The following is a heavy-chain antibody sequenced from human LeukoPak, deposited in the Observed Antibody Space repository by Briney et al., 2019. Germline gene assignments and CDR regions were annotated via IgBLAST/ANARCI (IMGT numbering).Heavy chain of an antibody. CDR1: EFIFSSYS. CDR2: ISSTASSI. D-gene: IGHD4-23*01. V-gene: IGHV3-48*04. Sequence: PGGSLRLSCAASEFIFSSYSMSWVRQARGKGLEWVSYISSTASSIYCADSVKGRFTISRDNAKNSLYLQMNSLRAEDTAVYYCARDVTYHGGDWFDPWGQGTLVTVSS. J-gene: IGHJ5*02. CDR3: ARDVTYHGGDWFDP.